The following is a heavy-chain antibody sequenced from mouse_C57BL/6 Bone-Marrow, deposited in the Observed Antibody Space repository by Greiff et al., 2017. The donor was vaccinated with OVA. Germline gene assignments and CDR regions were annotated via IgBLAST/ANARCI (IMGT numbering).Heavy chain of an antibody. CDR2: INPGSGGT. D-gene: IGHD2-4*01. CDR1: GYAFTNYL. V-gene: IGHV1-54*01. CDR3: ARGYDYDPPFAY. J-gene: IGHJ3*01. Sequence: QVQLQQSGAELVRPGTSVKVSCKASGYAFTNYLIEWVKQRPGQGLEWIGVINPGSGGTNYNEKFKGKATLTADKSSSTAYMQLSSLTSEDSAVYFCARGYDYDPPFAYWGQGTLVTVSA.